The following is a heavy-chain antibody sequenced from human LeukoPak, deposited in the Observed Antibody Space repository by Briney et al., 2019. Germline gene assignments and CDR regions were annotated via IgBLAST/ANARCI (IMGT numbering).Heavy chain of an antibody. CDR1: GYTFTSYD. Sequence: GASVKVSCKASGYTFTSYDINWVRQATGQGLEWMGWMNPNSGNTGYAQKFQGRVTMTRNTSIGTAYMELSSLRSEDTAVYYCARGRAKWEPIDYWGQGTLVTVSS. CDR3: ARGRAKWEPIDY. D-gene: IGHD1-26*01. V-gene: IGHV1-8*01. J-gene: IGHJ4*02. CDR2: MNPNSGNT.